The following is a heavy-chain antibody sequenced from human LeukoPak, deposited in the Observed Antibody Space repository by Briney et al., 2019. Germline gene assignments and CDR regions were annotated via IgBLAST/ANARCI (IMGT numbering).Heavy chain of an antibody. CDR3: ARGYYPDWYFDY. D-gene: IGHD2/OR15-2a*01. V-gene: IGHV3-33*08. CDR1: GFSFSTYP. Sequence: PEGSLRLSCAASGFSFSTYPMTWVRRAPGKGLEWVAVIWYDGSNNYYADSVKGRFTISRDNSKNTLYLQINSLRAEDSAVYYCARGYYPDWYFDYWGQGTLVTVSS. CDR2: IWYDGSNN. J-gene: IGHJ4*02.